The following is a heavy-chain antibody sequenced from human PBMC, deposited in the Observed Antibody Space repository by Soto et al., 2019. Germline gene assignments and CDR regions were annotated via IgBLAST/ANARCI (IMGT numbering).Heavy chain of an antibody. J-gene: IGHJ6*02. CDR2: INPNSGGT. CDR3: ARDGSSTSLDGYYYGMDV. CDR1: GYTFTGYY. D-gene: IGHD6-6*01. V-gene: IGHV1-2*02. Sequence: ASVKVSCKASGYTFTGYYMHWVRQAPGQGLEWMGWINPNSGGTNYAQKFQGRVTMTRDTSISTAYMELSRLRSDDTAVYYCARDGSSTSLDGYYYGMDVWGQGTTVTVSS.